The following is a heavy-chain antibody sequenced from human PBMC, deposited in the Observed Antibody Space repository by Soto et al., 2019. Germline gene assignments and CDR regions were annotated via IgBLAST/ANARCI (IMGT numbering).Heavy chain of an antibody. CDR2: IYWDDSK. Sequence: QITLKESGPPLVQPTQTLTLTCTFSGFSLTTDRVGVGWIRQPPGEALEWLAVIYWDDSKTYRPSLESRLTITKDTSKNQVALTMTNIDSLDTATYYCAHAYGGRSLYWGQGTLVTVSS. CDR3: AHAYGGRSLY. D-gene: IGHD1-26*01. J-gene: IGHJ4*02. V-gene: IGHV2-5*02. CDR1: GFSLTTDRVG.